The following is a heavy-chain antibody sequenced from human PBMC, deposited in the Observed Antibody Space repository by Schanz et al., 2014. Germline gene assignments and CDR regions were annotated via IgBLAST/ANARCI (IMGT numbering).Heavy chain of an antibody. CDR1: RFTFSDYW. J-gene: IGHJ3*02. CDR3: ARDMLRRYGALEI. CDR2: MNQDGSVK. V-gene: IGHV3-7*01. Sequence: EVQLVESGGVVAQPGGSLRLSCAASRFTFSDYWMSWVRQAPGKGLEWVANMNQDGSVKNYVDSVRGRFTISRDNAKNSLFLQMNSLRADDTAVYYCARDMLRRYGALEIWGRGTMVTVSS. D-gene: IGHD2-8*01.